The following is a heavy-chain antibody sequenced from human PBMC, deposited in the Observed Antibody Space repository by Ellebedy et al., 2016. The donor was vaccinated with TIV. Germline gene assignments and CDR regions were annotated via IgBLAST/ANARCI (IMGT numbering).Heavy chain of an antibody. D-gene: IGHD6-19*01. CDR2: IRSGGDT. J-gene: IGHJ4*02. Sequence: GESLKISCAASGFTFSSYSMNWVRQAPGKGLEWVSSIRSGGDTSYAGSVKGRFSISRDNSESTLYLQMNNLRVEDTAVYYCATTSGYGTGWFGRNDHWGQGTLVTVSS. CDR3: ATTSGYGTGWFGRNDH. CDR1: GFTFSSYS. V-gene: IGHV3-23*01.